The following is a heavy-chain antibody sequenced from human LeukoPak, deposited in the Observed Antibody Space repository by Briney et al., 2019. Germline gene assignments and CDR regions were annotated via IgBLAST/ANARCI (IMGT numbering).Heavy chain of an antibody. D-gene: IGHD2/OR15-2a*01. CDR3: ARDWFHAIDY. Sequence: GGSLRLSCAASGFTFSSYAMHWVRQAPGKGLEWVAVISYDGSNKYYADSVKGRFTISRDNSKNTLYLQMNSLRDEDTAVYYCARDWFHAIDYWGQGILVTVSS. J-gene: IGHJ4*02. CDR2: ISYDGSNK. V-gene: IGHV3-30*04. CDR1: GFTFSSYA.